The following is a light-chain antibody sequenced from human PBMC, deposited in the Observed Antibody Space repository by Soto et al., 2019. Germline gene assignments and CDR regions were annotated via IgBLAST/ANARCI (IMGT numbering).Light chain of an antibody. Sequence: QSVLTQPPSTSGTPGQRVTIACSGSTSNIEDNIVSWYQQLPGAAPKVLIYNDNQRPSGVPDRFSGSKSGTSASLAISGLQSEDEADYYCGTWEDSRNGQVVGPGTKVTVL. V-gene: IGLV1-44*01. CDR2: NDN. CDR3: GTWEDSRNGQV. CDR1: TSNIEDNI. J-gene: IGLJ1*01.